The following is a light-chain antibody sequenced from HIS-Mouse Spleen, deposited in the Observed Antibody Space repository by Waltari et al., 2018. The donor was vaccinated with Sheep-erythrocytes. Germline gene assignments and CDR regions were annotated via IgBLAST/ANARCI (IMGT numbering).Light chain of an antibody. CDR2: DVS. J-gene: IGLJ1*01. Sequence: QSALTQPRSVSGSPGQSVTISCTGTSGDVGGYNYVSWYQQHPGKAPKLMIDDVSKRPSGVPDRFSGSKSGNPASLTISGLQAEDEADYYCCSYAGSYNHVFATGTKVTVL. CDR3: CSYAGSYNHV. V-gene: IGLV2-11*01. CDR1: SGDVGGYNY.